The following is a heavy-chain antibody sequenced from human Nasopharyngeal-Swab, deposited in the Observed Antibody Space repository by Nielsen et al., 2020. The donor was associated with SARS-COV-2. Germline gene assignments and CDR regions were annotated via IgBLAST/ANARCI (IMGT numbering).Heavy chain of an antibody. Sequence: GGSLRLSWAASGFTFSDSAIHWVRQASGKGLEWVGRIRSKGNTYATAYAASVKGRFIIFRDDPTNTAYLQMNGLKTEDTAVYYCTRCGGGCYSGRDYWGQGTLVTVSS. V-gene: IGHV3-73*01. CDR1: GFTFSDSA. CDR2: IRSKGNTYAT. D-gene: IGHD2-15*01. J-gene: IGHJ4*02. CDR3: TRCGGGCYSGRDY.